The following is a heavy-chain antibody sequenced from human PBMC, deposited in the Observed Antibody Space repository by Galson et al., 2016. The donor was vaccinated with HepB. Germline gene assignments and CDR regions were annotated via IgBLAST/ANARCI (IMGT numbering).Heavy chain of an antibody. CDR1: GYSFTNYW. Sequence: QSGAEVKKPGESLRISCKGSGYSFTNYWITWVRQMPGKGLEWMGKIDPTDSSTNYSPSFQGHVTISADKSISTAYLQWSSLKASDTAMYYCARQGVGASGYWGQATLVTVSS. CDR3: ARQGVGASGY. V-gene: IGHV5-10-1*01. J-gene: IGHJ4*02. CDR2: IDPTDSST. D-gene: IGHD1-26*01.